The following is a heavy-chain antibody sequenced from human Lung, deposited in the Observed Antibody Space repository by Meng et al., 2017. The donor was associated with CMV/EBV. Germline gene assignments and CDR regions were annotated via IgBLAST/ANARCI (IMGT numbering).Heavy chain of an antibody. CDR3: AKVSPLFGSNTPYFDS. V-gene: IGHV3-30*02. CDR2: IRHDVRGN. Sequence: GRSMRPSCVVSGFTFSNLGMNWVSQVANKGLEWVSFIRHDVRGNYDADSVKGRFTISRDNSKNPLYMQMNSLRLEDTAVYYCAKVSPLFGSNTPYFDSWGQGTXVTVSS. CDR1: GFTFSNLG. J-gene: IGHJ4*02. D-gene: IGHD3-10*02.